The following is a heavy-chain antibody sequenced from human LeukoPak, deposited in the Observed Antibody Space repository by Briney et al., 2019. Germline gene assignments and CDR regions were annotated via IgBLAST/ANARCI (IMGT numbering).Heavy chain of an antibody. CDR1: GYTFTVYY. Sequence: ASVNVSCTASGYTFTVYYMHWVRQAPGQGLEWMGRINPNSGGTNYAQKFQGRVTMTRDTSISTAYMELSRLRSDDTAVYYCARDPPREYYYYGMDVWGQGTTVTVSS. J-gene: IGHJ6*02. CDR2: INPNSGGT. V-gene: IGHV1-2*06. CDR3: ARDPPREYYYYGMDV.